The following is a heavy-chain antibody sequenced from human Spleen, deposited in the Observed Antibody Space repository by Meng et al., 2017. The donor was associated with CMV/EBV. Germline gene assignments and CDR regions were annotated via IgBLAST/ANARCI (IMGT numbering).Heavy chain of an antibody. D-gene: IGHD2-15*01. CDR1: YTFSGHD. J-gene: IGHJ4*02. CDR3: ARAPLVYHMVERYYFDN. CDR2: INPKGGAK. Sequence: YTFSGHDIRGVRQAPGKGPEWMGWINPKGGAKDHAQKFQGRVSMTRDTSISTAYMDLSRLTSDDTAVYYCARAPLVYHMVERYYFDNWGQGTLVTVSS. V-gene: IGHV1-2*02.